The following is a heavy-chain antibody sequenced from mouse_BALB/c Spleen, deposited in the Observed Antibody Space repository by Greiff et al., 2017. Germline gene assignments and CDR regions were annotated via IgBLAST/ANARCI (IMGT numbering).Heavy chain of an antibody. CDR1: GFTFSSYA. CDR2: ISSGGST. V-gene: IGHV5-6-5*01. D-gene: IGHD2-14*01. J-gene: IGHJ4*01. Sequence: EVQLVESGGGLVKPGGSLKLSCAASGFTFSSYAMSWVRQTPEKRLEWVASISSGGSTYYPDSVKGRFTISRDNARNILYLQMSSLRSEDTAMYYCARGDYRYDDYYAMDYWGQGTSVTVSS. CDR3: ARGDYRYDDYYAMDY.